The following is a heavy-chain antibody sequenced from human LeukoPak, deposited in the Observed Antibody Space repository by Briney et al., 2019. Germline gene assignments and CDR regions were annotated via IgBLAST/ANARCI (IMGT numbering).Heavy chain of an antibody. V-gene: IGHV4-59*08. CDR1: GGSIISYY. CDR3: ARHGGNDAFDM. D-gene: IGHD2-15*01. J-gene: IGHJ3*02. CDR2: IYYSGST. Sequence: SETLSLTCTVSGGSIISYYWSWIRQPPGKGLEWIGYIYYSGSTNYNHSLKSRVTISVETSKNQFSLKLSSVTVADTAVYYCARHGGNDAFDMWAKGQWSPSPQ.